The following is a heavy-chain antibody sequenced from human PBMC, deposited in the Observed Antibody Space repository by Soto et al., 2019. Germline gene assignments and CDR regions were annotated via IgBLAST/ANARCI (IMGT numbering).Heavy chain of an antibody. Sequence: SETLSLACTVSGGAISSYYWSWIRQPPGKGLEWIGYIYYSGSTNYNPSLKSRVTISVDASKNQFSLKLSSVNAADTDVYYCARDGRMGYFQHWAQGTLVTVSS. J-gene: IGHJ1*01. CDR2: IYYSGST. CDR3: ARDGRMGYFQH. CDR1: GGAISSYY. V-gene: IGHV4-59*01. D-gene: IGHD2-15*01.